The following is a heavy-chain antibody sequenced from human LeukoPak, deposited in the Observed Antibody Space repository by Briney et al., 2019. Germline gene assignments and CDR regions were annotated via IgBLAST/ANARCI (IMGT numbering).Heavy chain of an antibody. D-gene: IGHD3-10*01. CDR1: GFTFSSST. CDR3: ARDQFGKGNWFDP. J-gene: IGHJ5*02. Sequence: GGSLRLSCAASGFTFSSSTMNWVRQAPGQGLEWVSSISSSSSNTHYADSVKGRFTISRDNAKNSLYLQMNSLRAEDTAVYYCARDQFGKGNWFDPWGQGTLVTVSS. CDR2: ISSSSSNT. V-gene: IGHV3-21*01.